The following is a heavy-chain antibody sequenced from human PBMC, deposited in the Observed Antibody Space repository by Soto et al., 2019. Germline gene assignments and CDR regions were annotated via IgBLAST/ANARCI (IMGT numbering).Heavy chain of an antibody. J-gene: IGHJ4*02. CDR2: YYYSGTT. CDR1: GGPVSGDDYY. V-gene: IGHV4-30-4*01. CDR3: AQRSGFYTGIDG. D-gene: IGHD3-3*01. Sequence: PSETLSLTCTVSGGPVSGDDYYWSWIRQPPGKGLEWIGSYYYSGTTYYNPSLKSRVTISVDTSKSHFSLTMGSVTAADTAVYVCAQRSGFYTGIDGWGQGTLVTVSS.